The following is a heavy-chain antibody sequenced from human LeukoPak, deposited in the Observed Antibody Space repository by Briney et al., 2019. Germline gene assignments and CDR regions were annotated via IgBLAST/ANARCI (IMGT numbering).Heavy chain of an antibody. Sequence: KPSATLSLTCTVSGGSFSNYYWSWIRQPAGKGLEWIGRIYTSGSTNYNPSVKSRVTMSVDTSNNQFSLKLTSVTAADTAVYYCARQPPQYYGMDVWGQGTTVTVSS. D-gene: IGHD1-14*01. CDR1: GGSFSNYY. CDR2: IYTSGST. V-gene: IGHV4-4*07. CDR3: ARQPPQYYGMDV. J-gene: IGHJ6*02.